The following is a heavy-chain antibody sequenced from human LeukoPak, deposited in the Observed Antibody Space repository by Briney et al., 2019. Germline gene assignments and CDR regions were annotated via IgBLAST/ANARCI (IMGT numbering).Heavy chain of an antibody. V-gene: IGHV1-69*05. CDR3: ASQNYDFWSGYRPVEYYYYYMDV. D-gene: IGHD3-3*01. CDR1: GGTFSSYA. CDR2: IIPIFGTA. J-gene: IGHJ6*03. Sequence: ASVKVSCKASGGTFSSYAISWVRQAPGQGLEWMGRIIPIFGTANYAQKFQGRVTITTDESTSTAYMALSSLRSEDTAVYYCASQNYDFWSGYRPVEYYYYYMDVWGKGTTVTVSS.